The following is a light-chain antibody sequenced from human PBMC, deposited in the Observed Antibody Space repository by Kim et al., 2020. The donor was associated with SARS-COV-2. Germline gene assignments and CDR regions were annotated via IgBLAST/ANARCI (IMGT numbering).Light chain of an antibody. J-gene: IGKJ1*01. Sequence: ASVGDRGTITCRASQDISNDLAWVQLKPGKAPKLLIYAASALQPGVPSRFSGSGSGADFTLTVTSLQPEDVATYYCQKCDSAPWTFGQGTKVDIK. V-gene: IGKV1-27*01. CDR2: AAS. CDR1: QDISND. CDR3: QKCDSAPWT.